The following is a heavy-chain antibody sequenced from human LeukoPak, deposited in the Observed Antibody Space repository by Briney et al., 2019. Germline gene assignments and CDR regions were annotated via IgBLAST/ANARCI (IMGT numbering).Heavy chain of an antibody. J-gene: IGHJ5*02. Sequence: GSLRLSCAASGFAFSTYTMHWVRQAPGKGLEWVANIKWDGIETYYVDSVKGRFAISRNNAKNSLNLQMNNLRDEDTAVYYCAKNHVTVPNGDWFGPWGQGTLVTVSS. V-gene: IGHV3-7*01. D-gene: IGHD4-11*01. CDR3: AKNHVTVPNGDWFGP. CDR2: IKWDGIET. CDR1: GFAFSTYT.